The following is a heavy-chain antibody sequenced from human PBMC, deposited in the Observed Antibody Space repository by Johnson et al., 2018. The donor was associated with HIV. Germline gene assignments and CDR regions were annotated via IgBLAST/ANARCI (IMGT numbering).Heavy chain of an antibody. V-gene: IGHV3-72*01. CDR2: SRDKANTHTT. D-gene: IGHD1-26*01. J-gene: IGHJ3*02. Sequence: VQLVESGGGLVKPGGSLRLSCAASGFIFSDHYMDWVRQAPGKGLEWVGRSRDKANTHTTEYAASVKGRFTISRDDAKSLLYLQMNSLRAEDTALYYCTTHSGSYDFDIWGQGTVVTVSS. CDR3: TTHSGSYDFDI. CDR1: GFIFSDHY.